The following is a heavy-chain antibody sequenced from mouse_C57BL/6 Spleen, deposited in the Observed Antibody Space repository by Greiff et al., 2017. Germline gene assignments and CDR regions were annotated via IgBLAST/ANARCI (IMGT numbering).Heavy chain of an antibody. D-gene: IGHD4-1*01. J-gene: IGHJ2*01. V-gene: IGHV1-80*01. CDR3: ARGRITGTAGDY. CDR1: GYAFSSYW. Sequence: QVQLQQSGAELVKPGASVKISCKASGYAFSSYWMNWVKQRPGQGLEWIGQIYPGDGDTNYNGKFKGKATLTADKSSSTAYMQLSSLTSEDSAVYVCARGRITGTAGDYWGKGTTLTVSA. CDR2: IYPGDGDT.